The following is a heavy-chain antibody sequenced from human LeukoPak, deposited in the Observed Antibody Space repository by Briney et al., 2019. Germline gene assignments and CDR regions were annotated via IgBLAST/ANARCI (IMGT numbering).Heavy chain of an antibody. CDR3: ARNYYDSSAYYYFDY. Sequence: GGSLRLSCAASGFTVSSSYMNWVRQAPGKGLEWVSLIYSGGGTYYADSVKGRFTISRDNSKNTLYLQMNSLRAEDTAVYYCARNYYDSSAYYYFDYWGQGTLVTVSS. J-gene: IGHJ4*02. CDR1: GFTVSSSY. D-gene: IGHD3-22*01. V-gene: IGHV3-66*01. CDR2: IYSGGGT.